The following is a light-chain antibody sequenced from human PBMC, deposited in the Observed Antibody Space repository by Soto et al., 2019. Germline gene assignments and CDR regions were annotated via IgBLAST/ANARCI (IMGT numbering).Light chain of an antibody. CDR1: QSISTW. Sequence: DIQVTQSPASLSSSAGDRVTITCGASQSISTWLAWHQQKPGKAPKLLIYKASSLESGVPSRFSASGSGTEFTLTISSLQPDDFATYYCQHYNTFSFYTFGQGTKVDIK. V-gene: IGKV1-5*03. CDR3: QHYNTFSFYT. J-gene: IGKJ2*01. CDR2: KAS.